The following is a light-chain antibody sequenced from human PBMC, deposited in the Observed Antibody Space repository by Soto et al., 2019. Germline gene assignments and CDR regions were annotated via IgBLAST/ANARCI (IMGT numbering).Light chain of an antibody. CDR2: DDS. Sequence: SYDLAQPPSVPVAPGQTARITCEGDSIGSKSVHWYQQRPGQAPVLVVYDDSGRPSGIPERFSGSNSGNTASLTLSRVEAGDEADYYCQVWIGTSDHPGVFGPGT. J-gene: IGLJ1*01. V-gene: IGLV3-21*02. CDR3: QVWIGTSDHPGV. CDR1: SIGSKS.